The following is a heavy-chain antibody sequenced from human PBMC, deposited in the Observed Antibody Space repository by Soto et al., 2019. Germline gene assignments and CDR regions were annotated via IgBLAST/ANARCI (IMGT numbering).Heavy chain of an antibody. CDR2: IWYDGSNK. D-gene: IGHD3-10*01. CDR1: GFTFSSYG. J-gene: IGHJ6*02. Sequence: QVQLVESGGGVGQPGRSLRLSCAASGFTFSSYGMHWVRQAPGKGLEWVAVIWYDGSNKYYADSVKGRFTISRDNSKNTLYLQMNSLRAEDTAVYYCARDRDGITMVRGYGMDVWGQGTTVTVSS. CDR3: ARDRDGITMVRGYGMDV. V-gene: IGHV3-33*01.